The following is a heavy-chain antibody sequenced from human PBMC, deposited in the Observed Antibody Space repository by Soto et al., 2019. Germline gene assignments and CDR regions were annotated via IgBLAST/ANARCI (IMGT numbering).Heavy chain of an antibody. CDR2: ISSSGSTV. CDR3: AREAVDDAFDI. J-gene: IGHJ3*02. D-gene: IGHD6-25*01. CDR1: GFTFSIYE. V-gene: IGHV3-48*03. Sequence: PGGSLRLSCVASGFTFSIYERNWVRQAPGKGLEWVSYISSSGSTVYNADSVQGRFTISRDNAKNSLYLQMNSLRAEDTAVYYCAREAVDDAFDIWGQGTMVTVSS.